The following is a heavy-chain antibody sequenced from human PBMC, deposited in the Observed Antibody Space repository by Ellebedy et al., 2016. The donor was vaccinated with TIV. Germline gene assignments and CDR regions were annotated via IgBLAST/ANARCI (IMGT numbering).Heavy chain of an antibody. CDR2: VDGDNVNT. D-gene: IGHD2-8*02. Sequence: AASVKVSCKASGDTCTSYAIHWVRQAPGRRLEWMGWVDGDNVNTKYSQNLQGRVTITRDTSASTVYMELSSLKSEDTAVYYCARDGWETGASKTFDYWGQGTLVTVSS. CDR1: GDTCTSYA. CDR3: ARDGWETGASKTFDY. J-gene: IGHJ4*02. V-gene: IGHV1-3*01.